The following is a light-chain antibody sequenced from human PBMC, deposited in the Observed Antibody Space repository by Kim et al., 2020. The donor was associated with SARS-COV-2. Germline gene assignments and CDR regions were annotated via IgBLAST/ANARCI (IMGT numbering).Light chain of an antibody. Sequence: FHISCPGRTPNNVALYHLHWYHQLPGTAPQLLLSDTTKRPSGVPARFSASRSGTSASLAITGLHAEDEAAYHCHSYDNSLSDVVFGGGTKVTVL. J-gene: IGLJ2*01. CDR3: HSYDNSLSDVV. CDR2: DTT. CDR1: TPNNVALYH. V-gene: IGLV1-40*01.